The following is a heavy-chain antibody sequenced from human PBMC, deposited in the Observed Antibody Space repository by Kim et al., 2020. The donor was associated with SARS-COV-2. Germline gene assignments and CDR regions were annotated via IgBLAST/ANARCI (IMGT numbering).Heavy chain of an antibody. D-gene: IGHD2-2*02. J-gene: IGHJ5*02. V-gene: IGHV4-34*01. CDR2: INHSGST. CDR3: ARGLYCSSNSCYRAGKQVRLDP. Sequence: SETLSLTCAVYGGSFSGYYWSWIRQPPGKGLEWIGEINHSGSTNYNPSLKSRVTISVDTSKNQFSLKLSSVTAADTAVYYCARGLYCSSNSCYRAGKQVRLDPWGQRTLVTVSS. CDR1: GGSFSGYY.